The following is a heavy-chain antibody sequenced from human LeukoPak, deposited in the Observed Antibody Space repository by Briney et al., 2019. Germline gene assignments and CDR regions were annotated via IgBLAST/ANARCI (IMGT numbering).Heavy chain of an antibody. CDR1: GGSISSGSYY. J-gene: IGHJ6*03. V-gene: IGHV4-61*02. CDR3: TRESGNTFVRGARYYSFYMDV. Sequence: PSETLSLTCSVSGGSISSGSYYWSWIRQPAGPGLEWIGRIYTSGTTYYNPSLKSRVSISVDTSKNQFSLRLNSVTAADTAVCYCTRESGNTFVRGARYYSFYMDVWGTGTTVTVSS. D-gene: IGHD3-10*01. CDR2: IYTSGTT.